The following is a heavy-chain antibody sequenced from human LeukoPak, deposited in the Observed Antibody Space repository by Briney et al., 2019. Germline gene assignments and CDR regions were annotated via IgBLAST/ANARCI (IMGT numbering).Heavy chain of an antibody. CDR2: ISSSSSTI. CDR1: GFTFSSYS. V-gene: IGHV3-48*01. CDR3: ASKVGATRLDY. D-gene: IGHD1-26*01. Sequence: SGGSLRLSCAASGFTFSSYSMNWVRQAPGKGLEWVSYISSSSSTIYYADPVKGRFTISRDNAKNSLYLQMNSLRAEDTAVYYCASKVGATRLDYWGQGTLVTVSS. J-gene: IGHJ4*02.